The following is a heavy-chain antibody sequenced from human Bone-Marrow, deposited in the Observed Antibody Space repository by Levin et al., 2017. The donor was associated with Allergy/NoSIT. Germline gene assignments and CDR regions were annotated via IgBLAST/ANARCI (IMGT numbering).Heavy chain of an antibody. CDR1: GFSLTTSGVG. Sequence: VSGPTLVKPTQTLTLTCTFSGFSLTTSGVGVGWIRQPPGKALEWLALIFWNDHKRYNPSLKSRLTITKDTSKNQVVLTMTNMDPVDTGTYSCAHIKGSRYVTASSSSPAYGMDVWGQGTTVTVSS. CDR2: IFWNDHK. J-gene: IGHJ6*02. V-gene: IGHV2-5*01. D-gene: IGHD3-16*02. CDR3: AHIKGSRYVTASSSSPAYGMDV.